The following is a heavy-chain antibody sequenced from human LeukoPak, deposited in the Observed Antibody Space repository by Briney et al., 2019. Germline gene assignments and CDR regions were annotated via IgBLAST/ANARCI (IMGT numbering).Heavy chain of an antibody. J-gene: IGHJ6*02. CDR1: GGSFSGYY. CDR2: INHSGST. Sequence: SETLSLTCAVYGGSFSGYYWSWIRQPPGKGLEWIGEINHSGSTNYNPSLKSRVTISVDTSKNQFSLKLSSVTAADTAVYYCARLPGYCSSTSCPGGGYYYYYGMDVWGQGTTVTVSS. D-gene: IGHD2-2*01. V-gene: IGHV4-34*01. CDR3: ARLPGYCSSTSCPGGGYYYYYGMDV.